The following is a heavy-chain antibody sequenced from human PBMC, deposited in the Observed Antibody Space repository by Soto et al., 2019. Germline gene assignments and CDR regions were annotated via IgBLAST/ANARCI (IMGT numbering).Heavy chain of an antibody. J-gene: IGHJ6*02. V-gene: IGHV3-48*02. D-gene: IGHD4-17*01. Sequence: GGSLRLSCAASGFTFSSYSMNWVRQAPGKGLEWVSYISSSSSTIYYADSVKGRFTISRDNAKNSLYLQMNSLRDEDTAVYYCARDNLDDYGDYFGRTDYYYYYGMYVWGQGTTFTVSS. CDR1: GFTFSSYS. CDR2: ISSSSSTI. CDR3: ARDNLDDYGDYFGRTDYYYYYGMYV.